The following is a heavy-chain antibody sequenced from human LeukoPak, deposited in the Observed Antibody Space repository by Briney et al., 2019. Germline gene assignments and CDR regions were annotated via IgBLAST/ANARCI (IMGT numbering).Heavy chain of an antibody. CDR2: INHSGST. V-gene: IGHV4-34*01. Sequence: SETLSLTCAVYGGSFSGYYWSWIRQPPGKGLEWIGEINHSGSTNYNPSLKSRVTISVDTSKNQFSLKLSSVTAADTAVYYCARVPRGWFDSWGQGTLVTVSS. CDR3: ARVPRGWFDS. D-gene: IGHD3-10*01. CDR1: GGSFSGYY. J-gene: IGHJ5*01.